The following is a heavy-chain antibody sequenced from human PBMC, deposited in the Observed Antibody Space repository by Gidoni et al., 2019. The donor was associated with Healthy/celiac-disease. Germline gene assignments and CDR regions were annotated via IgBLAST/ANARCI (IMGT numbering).Heavy chain of an antibody. Sequence: QVQLQESGPGLVTPSQTLSLTCTVPGGSISSGGYYWNWFRQHPGKGLEWMGYIYYSGSTYANPSLKRRVTISVDTSKNQFPLKLSPVTAEDTAVYCGACNSGVYYYYGMDVWDQGTTVTVSS. CDR2: IYYSGST. CDR3: ACNSGVYYYYGMDV. J-gene: IGHJ6*02. V-gene: IGHV4-31*03. CDR1: GGSISSGGYY.